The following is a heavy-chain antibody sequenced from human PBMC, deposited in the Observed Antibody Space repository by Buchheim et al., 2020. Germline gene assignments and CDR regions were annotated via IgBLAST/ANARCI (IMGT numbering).Heavy chain of an antibody. V-gene: IGHV3-30*18. D-gene: IGHD1-1*01. CDR3: AKDLLDWNDSYYYYGMDV. Sequence: QVQLVESGGGVVQPGRSLRLSCAASGFTFSSYGMHWVRQAPGKGLEWVAVISYDGSNKYYADSVKGRFTISSDNSKHTLYLQMNSLRAEDTAVYYCAKDLLDWNDSYYYYGMDVWGQGTT. J-gene: IGHJ6*02. CDR2: ISYDGSNK. CDR1: GFTFSSYG.